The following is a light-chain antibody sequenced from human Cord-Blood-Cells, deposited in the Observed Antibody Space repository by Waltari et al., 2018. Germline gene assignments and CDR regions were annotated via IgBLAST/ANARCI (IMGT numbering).Light chain of an antibody. J-gene: IGLJ2*01. CDR2: DVS. Sequence: SALTQPASVPGSPGQSITLSCTGTSSDVGASHYVSWYQQHPGKAPKLMIYDVSNRPSGVSNRFSGSKSGNTASLTISGLQAEDEADYYCSSYTSSSTRVFGGGTKLTVL. CDR1: SSDVGASHY. V-gene: IGLV2-14*01. CDR3: SSYTSSSTRV.